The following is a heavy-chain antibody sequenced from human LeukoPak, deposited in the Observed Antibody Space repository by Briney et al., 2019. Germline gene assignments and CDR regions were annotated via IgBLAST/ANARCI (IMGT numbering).Heavy chain of an antibody. CDR1: GGSISSGSYS. V-gene: IGHV4-30-2*01. CDR2: IYPRGST. CDR3: ARFSPRAMGNYFDL. J-gene: IGHJ4*02. D-gene: IGHD7-27*01. Sequence: PSETLSLTCAVSGGSISSGSYSWSWIRQPPGKGLEWIGYIYPRGSTYYNPSLKSRVTMSLDRSANQFSLNLSSVTAADTAVYCCARFSPRAMGNYFDLWGQGTLVTVSS.